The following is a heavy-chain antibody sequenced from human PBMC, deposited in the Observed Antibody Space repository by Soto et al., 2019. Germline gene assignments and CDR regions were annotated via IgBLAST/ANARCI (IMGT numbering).Heavy chain of an antibody. V-gene: IGHV3-74*01. CDR2: IKNDGTMT. J-gene: IGHJ5*02. Sequence: EVQLVESGGDLVQPGGSLRLSCAASGFTFSTYWMHWVRQAPGKGPVWISRIKNDGTMTFYADSMKGRFTISRDNAKNTLYLQMNSLRAEDTAVYYCAKSDWFDPWGQGTLVTVSS. CDR3: AKSDWFDP. CDR1: GFTFSTYW.